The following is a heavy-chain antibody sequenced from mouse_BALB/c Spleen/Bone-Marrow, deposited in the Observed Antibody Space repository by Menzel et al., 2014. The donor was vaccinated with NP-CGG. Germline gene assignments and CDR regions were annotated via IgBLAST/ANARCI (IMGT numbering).Heavy chain of an antibody. CDR3: ARGDGYAMDY. V-gene: IGHV14-1*02. CDR1: GFNIKDYY. CDR2: IDPENGNT. Sequence: VQLQQPGAEIVRPGALVKLSCKASGFNIKDYYMQWVKQRPEQGLEWIGWIDPENGNTIYDPKFQGKASITADTPSNTAYLQLSSLTSEDTAVYYCARGDGYAMDYWGQGTSVTVSS. J-gene: IGHJ4*01.